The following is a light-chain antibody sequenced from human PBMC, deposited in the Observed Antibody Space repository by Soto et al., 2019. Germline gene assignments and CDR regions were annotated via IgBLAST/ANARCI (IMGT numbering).Light chain of an antibody. V-gene: IGLV2-14*01. CDR1: SSDVGTYNY. CDR3: SSYTGSSTLYV. J-gene: IGLJ1*01. CDR2: EVT. Sequence: QSVLAQPASVPGSPGQSITISCTVTSSDVGTYNYVSWYQQHPGKAPKVMIYEVTYRPSEVSNRFSGSKSGNTASLTISGLQAEDEAEYYCSSYTGSSTLYVFGTGTKVTLL.